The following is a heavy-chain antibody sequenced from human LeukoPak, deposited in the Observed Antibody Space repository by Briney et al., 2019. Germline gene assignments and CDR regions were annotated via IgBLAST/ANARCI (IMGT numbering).Heavy chain of an antibody. CDR2: ISYDGSNK. D-gene: IGHD3-16*02. J-gene: IGHJ4*01. V-gene: IGHV3-30*04. CDR3: ARAIGDYVWGSYRYSLDY. Sequence: PGGSLRLSCAASGFTFSSYAMHWVRQAPGKGLEWVAVISYDGSNKYYADSVKGRFTISRDNSKNTLYLQMNSLRAEDTAVYYCARAIGDYVWGSYRYSLDYWGQETWSPSPQ. CDR1: GFTFSSYA.